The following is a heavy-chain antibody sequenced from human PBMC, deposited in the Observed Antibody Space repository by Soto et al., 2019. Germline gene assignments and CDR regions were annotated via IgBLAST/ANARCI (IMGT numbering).Heavy chain of an antibody. CDR3: ARRYGYCFDY. J-gene: IGHJ4*02. V-gene: IGHV4-59*08. D-gene: IGHD2-2*03. CDR1: GGSISSYY. Sequence: SETLSLTCTVSGGSISSYYWSWVRQPPGKGLEWIGEIYYSGSTNYNPSLKSRVTISVDKSKNQFSLKLSSVTAADTAVYYCARRYGYCFDYWGQGTLVTVSS. CDR2: IYYSGST.